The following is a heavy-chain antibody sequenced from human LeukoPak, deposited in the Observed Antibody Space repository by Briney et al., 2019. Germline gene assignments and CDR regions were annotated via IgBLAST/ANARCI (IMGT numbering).Heavy chain of an antibody. D-gene: IGHD3-16*01. Sequence: PSETLSLTCTVSGGSISSYYWSWIWQPAGRGLEWIGRIYTSGSTNYNPSLKSRVTMSVDTSKNQFSLKLSSVTAADTAVYYCARLGVSSTWVAFDIWGQGTMVTVSS. CDR1: GGSISSYY. J-gene: IGHJ3*02. CDR2: IYTSGST. CDR3: ARLGVSSTWVAFDI. V-gene: IGHV4-4*07.